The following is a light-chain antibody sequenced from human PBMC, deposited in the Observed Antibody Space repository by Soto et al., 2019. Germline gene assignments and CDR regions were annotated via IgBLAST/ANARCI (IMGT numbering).Light chain of an antibody. J-gene: IGLJ1*01. CDR1: SSDVGGYNY. V-gene: IGLV2-14*01. CDR3: SSYTSSSTQV. CDR2: DVS. Sequence: QSALTQPASVSGSPGQSITISCTGTSSDVGGYNYVYWYQQHPGKAPKLMIYDVSNRPSGVSNRFSGSKSGNTASLTISGLQAEDESDYYCSSYTSSSTQVFGTGTQLTVL.